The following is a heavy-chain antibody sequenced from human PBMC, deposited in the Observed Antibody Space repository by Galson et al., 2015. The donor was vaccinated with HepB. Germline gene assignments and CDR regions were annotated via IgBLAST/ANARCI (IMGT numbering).Heavy chain of an antibody. CDR2: IRSKANSYAT. D-gene: IGHD2-2*01. V-gene: IGHV3-73*01. CDR3: TKRPEYCSSTSCKTLYYFDY. J-gene: IGHJ4*02. Sequence: SLRLSCAASGFTFSGSAMHWVRQASGKGLEWVGRIRSKANSYATAYAASVKGRFTISKDDSKNTAYLQMNSLKTEDTAVYYCTKRPEYCSSTSCKTLYYFDYWGQGTLVTVSS. CDR1: GFTFSGSA.